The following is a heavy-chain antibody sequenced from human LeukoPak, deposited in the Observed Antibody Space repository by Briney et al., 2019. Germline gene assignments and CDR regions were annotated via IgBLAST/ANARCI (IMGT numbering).Heavy chain of an antibody. V-gene: IGHV3-53*01. Sequence: GGSLRLSCAASGFTVSSNYMSWVRQAPGKGLEWVSVIYSGGSTYYADSVKGRFTISRDNSKNTLYLQMNSLRAGDTAVYYCARPSSSMLDAFDIWGQGTMVTVSS. D-gene: IGHD2-8*01. CDR3: ARPSSSMLDAFDI. J-gene: IGHJ3*02. CDR2: IYSGGST. CDR1: GFTVSSNY.